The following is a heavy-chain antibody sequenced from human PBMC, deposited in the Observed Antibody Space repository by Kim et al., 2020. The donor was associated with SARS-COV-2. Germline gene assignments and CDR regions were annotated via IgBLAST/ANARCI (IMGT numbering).Heavy chain of an antibody. Sequence: GGSLRLSCVASAFNFGDYAMHWVRQAPGKGLEWVSSISWNNDDIGYADSVKGLFTISRDNAKNSLFLEMRSLGVEDTACYYCAKSIAVAGSRNDPFNYWG. CDR2: ISWNNDDI. J-gene: IGHJ4*01. D-gene: IGHD6-19*01. V-gene: IGHV3-9*01. CDR1: AFNFGDYA. CDR3: AKSIAVAGSRNDPFNY.